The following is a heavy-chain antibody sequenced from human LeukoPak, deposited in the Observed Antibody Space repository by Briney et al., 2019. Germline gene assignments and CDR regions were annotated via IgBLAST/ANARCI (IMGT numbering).Heavy chain of an antibody. J-gene: IGHJ4*02. CDR2: IYYTGST. D-gene: IGHD1/OR15-1a*01. V-gene: IGHV4-59*12. CDR1: GGSISGYY. Sequence: SEPLSLTCTVSGGSISGYYWSWIRQPPGKGLEWIAYIYYTGSTNYNPSLKSRVTISLDTSKNQFSLQLNSVTPEDTAVYYCARDPANNHFDYWGQGTLVTVSS. CDR3: ARDPANNHFDY.